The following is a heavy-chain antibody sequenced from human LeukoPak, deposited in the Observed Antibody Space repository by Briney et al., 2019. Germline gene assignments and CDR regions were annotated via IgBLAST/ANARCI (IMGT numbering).Heavy chain of an antibody. CDR2: INHSGST. Sequence: SETLSLTCAVFGGSFSGYYWSWIRQPPGKGLEWIGKINHSGSTNYQPSLKSRVTISVCTSKYQSVLTLSSVTDADTSVYYCARGRITISWGQGTLVTVSS. CDR1: GGSFSGYY. CDR3: ARGRITIS. V-gene: IGHV4-34*01. D-gene: IGHD3-3*01. J-gene: IGHJ5*02.